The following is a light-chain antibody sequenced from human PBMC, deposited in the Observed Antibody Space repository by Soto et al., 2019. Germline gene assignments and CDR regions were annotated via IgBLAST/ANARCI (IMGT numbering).Light chain of an antibody. CDR3: ASYASSNTVL. V-gene: IGLV2-14*03. CDR1: SSDIGGYNY. J-gene: IGLJ2*01. Sequence: QSVLTQPASVSGSPGQSITISCTGTSSDIGGYNYVSWYQQHPGTAPKLMIYDVSDRPSGVSNRFSGSKSGNTASLTISGLQAEDESDYYCASYASSNTVLFGGGTKLTVL. CDR2: DVS.